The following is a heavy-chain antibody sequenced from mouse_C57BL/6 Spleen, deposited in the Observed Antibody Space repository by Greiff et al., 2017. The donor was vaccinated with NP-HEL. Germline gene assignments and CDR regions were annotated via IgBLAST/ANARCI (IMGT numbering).Heavy chain of an antibody. D-gene: IGHD2-4*01. CDR1: GYTFTSYW. CDR3: GRTDYWFAY. V-gene: IGHV1-52*01. J-gene: IGHJ3*01. Sequence: QVQLQQPGAELVRPGSSVKLSCKASGYTFTSYWMHWVKQRPIQGLEWIGNIDTSDSDTHYNQKFKDKATLTVDKSSSTAYMQLSSRTSEDSAVYYCGRTDYWFAYWGQGTLVTVSA. CDR2: IDTSDSDT.